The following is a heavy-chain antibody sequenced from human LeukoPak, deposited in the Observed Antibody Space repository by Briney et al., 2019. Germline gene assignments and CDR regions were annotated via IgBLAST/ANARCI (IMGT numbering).Heavy chain of an antibody. D-gene: IGHD4-11*01. CDR2: MNPNSDNT. J-gene: IGHJ5*01. CDR1: GYTFTSYD. V-gene: IGHV1-8*01. CDR3: ARGYINYWFDS. Sequence: ASVKVSCKASGYTFTSYDINWVRQATGQGLEWRGWMNPNSDNTGYAHKFQGRVTMTKNTSRNTVYMDLSSLRSEDTAVYYCARGYINYWFDSWGQGTLVTVSS.